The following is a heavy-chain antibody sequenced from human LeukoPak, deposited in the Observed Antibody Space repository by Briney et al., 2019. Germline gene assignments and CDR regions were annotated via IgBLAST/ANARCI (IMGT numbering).Heavy chain of an antibody. D-gene: IGHD2-2*01. V-gene: IGHV6-1*01. CDR2: TYYRSTWYN. Sequence: SQPLSLTCAICGDNVSSNSVTWNWIRQSPSRGLEWLGRTYYRSTWYNDYAVSVRGRITVNPDTSKNQFSLHLNSVTPEDTAVYYCARRLTQYDCFDPWGQGILVTVSS. CDR3: ARRLTQYDCFDP. J-gene: IGHJ5*02. CDR1: GDNVSSNSVT.